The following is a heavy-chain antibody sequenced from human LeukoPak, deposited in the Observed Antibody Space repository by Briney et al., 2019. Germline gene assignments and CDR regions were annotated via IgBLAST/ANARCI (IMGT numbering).Heavy chain of an antibody. J-gene: IGHJ4*02. D-gene: IGHD3-9*01. CDR3: VKGTSGGRYFDWLSTYFGC. CDR1: GFAFSNSA. V-gene: IGHV3-23*01. CDR2: ISGSGGNT. Sequence: GGSLRLSCAASGFAFSNSAMSWVRQAPGKGLEWVSAISGSGGNTYFADSVKGRFTISRDNSRNTLYLQMNSLRAEDTALYYCVKGTSGGRYFDWLSTYFGCWGQGTLVTVSS.